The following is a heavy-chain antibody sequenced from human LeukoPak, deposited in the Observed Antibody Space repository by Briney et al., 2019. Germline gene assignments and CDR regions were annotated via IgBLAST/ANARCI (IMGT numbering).Heavy chain of an antibody. J-gene: IGHJ3*02. CDR1: GYTFTSYA. D-gene: IGHD4-11*01. CDR3: AGNDYNGDDAFDI. CDR2: INAGNGNT. Sequence: ASVKVSCKASGYTFTSYAMHWVRQAPGQRLEWMGWINAGNGNTKYSQKFQGRVTMTRDTSISTAYMELSSLRSEDTAVYYCAGNDYNGDDAFDIWGQGTMVTVSS. V-gene: IGHV1-3*01.